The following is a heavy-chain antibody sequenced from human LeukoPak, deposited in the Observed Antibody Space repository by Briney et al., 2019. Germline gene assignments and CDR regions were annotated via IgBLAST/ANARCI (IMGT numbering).Heavy chain of an antibody. CDR2: ISSSSYI. Sequence: PGGSLRLSCAASGFTFSSYSMNWVRQAPGKGLEWVSSISSSSYIYYADSVKGRFTISRDNAKNSLYLQMNSLRAEDTAVYYCARDATRYYYGSGSYYTDYWGQGTLVTVSS. CDR3: ARDATRYYYGSGSYYTDY. CDR1: GFTFSSYS. J-gene: IGHJ4*02. D-gene: IGHD3-10*01. V-gene: IGHV3-21*01.